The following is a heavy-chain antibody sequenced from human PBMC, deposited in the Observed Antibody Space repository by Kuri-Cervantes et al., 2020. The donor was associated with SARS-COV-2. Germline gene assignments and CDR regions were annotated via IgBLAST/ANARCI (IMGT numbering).Heavy chain of an antibody. CDR2: ISSSSSTI. Sequence: GESLKISCGASGFTFSSYSMNWVRQAPGKGLEWVSYISSSSSTIYYADSVKGRFTISRDNAKNSLYLQINSLRAEETAVYYCARDGYNYGYWGQGTLVTVSS. V-gene: IGHV3-48*04. J-gene: IGHJ4*02. D-gene: IGHD5-24*01. CDR1: GFTFSSYS. CDR3: ARDGYNYGY.